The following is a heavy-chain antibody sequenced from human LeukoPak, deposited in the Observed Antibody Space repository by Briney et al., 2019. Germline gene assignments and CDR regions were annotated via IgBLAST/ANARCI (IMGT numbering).Heavy chain of an antibody. V-gene: IGHV3-21*01. D-gene: IGHD6-19*01. CDR2: ISSSSSYI. CDR3: ARDPSSGWFDY. Sequence: GGSLRLSCAASGFTFSSYSMNWVRQAPGKGVEWVSSISSSSSYIYYADSVKGRFTISRDNAKNSLYLQMNSLRAEDTAVYYCARDPSSGWFDYWGQGTLVTVSS. CDR1: GFTFSSYS. J-gene: IGHJ4*02.